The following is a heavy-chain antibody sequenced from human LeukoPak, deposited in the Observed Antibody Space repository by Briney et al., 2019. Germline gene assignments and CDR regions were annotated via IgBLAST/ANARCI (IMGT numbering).Heavy chain of an antibody. CDR2: ISSSGGTT. Sequence: GGSLRLSCAASGFTFSSYAMSWVRQAPGKGLEWVSTISSSGGTTYYADSVKGRFTISRDNSKNTLYVQMNSLRAEDTAVYYCAKGPMVRGVYFDYWGQGTLVTVSS. J-gene: IGHJ4*02. CDR1: GFTFSSYA. V-gene: IGHV3-23*01. CDR3: AKGPMVRGVYFDY. D-gene: IGHD3-10*01.